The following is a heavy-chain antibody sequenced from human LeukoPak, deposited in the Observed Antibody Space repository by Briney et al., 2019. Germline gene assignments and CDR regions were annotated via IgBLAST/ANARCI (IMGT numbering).Heavy chain of an antibody. CDR3: ARAGVTGILRGAFDI. J-gene: IGHJ3*02. Sequence: GGSLSLSCTASGFTFSDYAVTWVRQAPGKGLDWVSLMYPGGTTSYTDSVKGRFTISRDNLKNTLYLQMDSLRAEDTAVYYCARAGVTGILRGAFDIWGQGTMVTVSS. V-gene: IGHV3-53*01. D-gene: IGHD2-21*02. CDR2: MYPGGTT. CDR1: GFTFSDYA.